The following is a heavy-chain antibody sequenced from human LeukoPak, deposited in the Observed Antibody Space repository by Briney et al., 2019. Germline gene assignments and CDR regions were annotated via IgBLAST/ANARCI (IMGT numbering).Heavy chain of an antibody. CDR1: GDSVSRNSAT. V-gene: IGHV6-1*01. Sequence: SQTLSLTFAISGDSVSRNSATWNWIRQSPSRGLEWLGRTFYTSKWYNEYAESVKSRITIIADTSKSQVSLQLNSVTPEDTAIYYCARQNTDITTLDVWGQGTTVTVSS. CDR2: TFYTSKWYN. CDR3: ARQNTDITTLDV. J-gene: IGHJ6*02. D-gene: IGHD1-1*01.